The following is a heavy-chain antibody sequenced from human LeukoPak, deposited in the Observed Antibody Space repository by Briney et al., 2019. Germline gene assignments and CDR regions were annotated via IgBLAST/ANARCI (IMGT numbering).Heavy chain of an antibody. CDR1: GGSISSYY. Sequence: SETLSLTCTVSGGSISSYYWSWIRQPPGKGLEWIGYIYYSGSTNYNPSLKSRVTISIDTSKNQFSLNLSSVTAADTAVYYCARGGVNWTFDYWGQGTLVTVSS. J-gene: IGHJ4*02. CDR3: ARGGVNWTFDY. D-gene: IGHD1-20*01. CDR2: IYYSGST. V-gene: IGHV4-59*01.